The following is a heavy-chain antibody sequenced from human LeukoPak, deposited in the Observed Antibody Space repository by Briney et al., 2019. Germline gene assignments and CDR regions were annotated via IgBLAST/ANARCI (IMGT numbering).Heavy chain of an antibody. CDR2: IKQDGSEK. CDR3: ARESGKYDILTGYSGYNWFDP. V-gene: IGHV3-7*04. D-gene: IGHD3-9*01. Sequence: GGSLRLSCAASGFTFSSYWMSWVRQAPGKGLEWVANIKQDGSEKYYVDSVKGRFTISRDNAKNSLYLQMNSLRAEDTAVYYCARESGKYDILTGYSGYNWFDPWGQGTLDAVSS. CDR1: GFTFSSYW. J-gene: IGHJ5*02.